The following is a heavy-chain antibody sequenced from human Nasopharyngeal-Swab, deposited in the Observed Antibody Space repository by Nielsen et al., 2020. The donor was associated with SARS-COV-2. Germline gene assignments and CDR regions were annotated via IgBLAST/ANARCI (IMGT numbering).Heavy chain of an antibody. J-gene: IGHJ4*02. V-gene: IGHV3-23*01. CDR3: AKWLSTRSLDY. Sequence: GESRKISCAASGFTFSSYAMSWVRQAPGKGLEWVSTISSSVSSTYYADSVKGRFTISRDNSKNTLYLQMNSLRVEDTAVYYCAKWLSTRSLDYWGQGTLVTVSS. CDR2: ISSSVSST. CDR1: GFTFSSYA. D-gene: IGHD2-2*01.